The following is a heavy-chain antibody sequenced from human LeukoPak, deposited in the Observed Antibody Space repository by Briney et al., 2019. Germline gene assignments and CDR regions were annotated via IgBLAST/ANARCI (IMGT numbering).Heavy chain of an antibody. CDR1: GDSISSGDYY. D-gene: IGHD3/OR15-3a*01. V-gene: IGHV4-39*07. CDR3: ARDPDFWTGYYYFDY. Sequence: SETLSLTCTVSGDSISSGDYYWGWIRQPPGKGLEWVGSIYYSGSTSYNPSLKSRITISIDTSKNQFSLKPSSVTAADTAVYYCARDPDFWTGYYYFDYWGQGTLVTVSS. J-gene: IGHJ4*02. CDR2: IYYSGST.